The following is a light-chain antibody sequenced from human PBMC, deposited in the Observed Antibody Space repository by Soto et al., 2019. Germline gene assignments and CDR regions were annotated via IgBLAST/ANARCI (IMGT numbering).Light chain of an antibody. CDR1: QSVSSN. CDR3: QXXXXXWT. Sequence: EIVMTQSPATLSVSPGEGVTLSCRASQSVSSNLAWYQQRPGQAPRLLIYGASTRATGIPARFSGSGSGTEFTLTISSLQPDDFAXXXXQXXXXXWTFXXGTKVDNK. CDR2: GAS. V-gene: IGKV3-15*01. J-gene: IGKJ1*01.